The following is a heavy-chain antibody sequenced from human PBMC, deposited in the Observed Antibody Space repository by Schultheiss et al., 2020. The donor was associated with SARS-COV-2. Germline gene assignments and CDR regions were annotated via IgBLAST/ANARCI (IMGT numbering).Heavy chain of an antibody. CDR1: GGSISSYY. V-gene: IGHV4-59*01. Sequence: SETLSLTCTVSGGSISSYYWSWIRQPAGKGLEWIGYIYYSGSTNYNPSLKSRVTISVDTSKNQFSLKLSSVTAADTAVYYCARDFYGSGSYWTAWGQGTLVTVSS. CDR3: ARDFYGSGSYWTA. D-gene: IGHD3-10*01. J-gene: IGHJ4*02. CDR2: IYYSGST.